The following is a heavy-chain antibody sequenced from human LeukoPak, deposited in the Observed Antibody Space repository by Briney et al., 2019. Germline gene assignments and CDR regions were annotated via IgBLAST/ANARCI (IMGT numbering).Heavy chain of an antibody. D-gene: IGHD3-10*02. CDR2: ISWNSGSI. J-gene: IGHJ6*02. Sequence: GGSLRLSCAASGFTFDDYAMHWVRQAPGKGLEWVSGISWNSGSIGYADSVKGRFTISRDNSQNTLYLQMNSLRAEDTAVYYCARCSGYGMDVWGQGTTVTVSS. CDR1: GFTFDDYA. CDR3: ARCSGYGMDV. V-gene: IGHV3-9*01.